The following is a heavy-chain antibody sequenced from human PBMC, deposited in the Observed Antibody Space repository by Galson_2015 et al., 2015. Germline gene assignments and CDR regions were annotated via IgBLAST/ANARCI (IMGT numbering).Heavy chain of an antibody. Sequence: SLRLSCAASGFTFTRHYMHWVRQAPGKGLVWVSRVNFDGRATTYADSVRGRFTISRDNARNTLSLQMTSLRVEDTAIYYCARDLAGDRVEGDFDLWGQGTIVTVSS. CDR3: ARDLAGDRVEGDFDL. CDR2: VNFDGRAT. D-gene: IGHD4-17*01. CDR1: GFTFTRHY. J-gene: IGHJ3*01. V-gene: IGHV3-74*03.